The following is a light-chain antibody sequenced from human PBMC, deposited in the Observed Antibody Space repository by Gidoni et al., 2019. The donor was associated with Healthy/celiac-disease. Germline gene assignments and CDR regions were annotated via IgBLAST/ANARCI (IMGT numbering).Light chain of an antibody. CDR3: QQSYSTLGT. J-gene: IGKJ1*01. CDR2: AAS. V-gene: IGKV1-39*01. Sequence: DIQMTQSPSSLSASVGDRVTITCRASQSISSYLNWYQQKPGKAPKLLIYAASSLQSGVPSRFSGSGSGTDVTLTISSLQPEDFATYYCQQSYSTLGTFXXXTKVEIK. CDR1: QSISSY.